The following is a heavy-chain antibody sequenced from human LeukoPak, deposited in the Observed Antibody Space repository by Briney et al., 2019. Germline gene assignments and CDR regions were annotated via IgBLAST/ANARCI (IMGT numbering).Heavy chain of an antibody. Sequence: GGSLRLSCAASGFTFSSYAMSWVRQAPGKGLEWVSTFSGSGGNTYYADSVKGRFTISRDNAKNSLYLQMNSLRAEDTAVYYCARDHPYYYDISGYWHDYWGLGTLVTVSS. CDR3: ARDHPYYYDISGYWHDY. D-gene: IGHD3-22*01. CDR1: GFTFSSYA. V-gene: IGHV3-23*01. CDR2: FSGSGGNT. J-gene: IGHJ4*02.